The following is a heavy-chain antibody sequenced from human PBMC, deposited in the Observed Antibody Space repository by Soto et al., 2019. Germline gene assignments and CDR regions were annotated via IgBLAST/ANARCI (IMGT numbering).Heavy chain of an antibody. CDR2: ISYDGSNK. D-gene: IGHD6-13*01. Sequence: GGSLRLSCAASGFTFSSYGMHWVRQAPGKGLEWVAVISYDGSNKYYADSVKGRFTISRDNSKNTLYLQMNSLRAEDTAVYYCAKDQSWGEVRSWHDYWGQGTLVTVSS. CDR1: GFTFSSYG. J-gene: IGHJ4*02. V-gene: IGHV3-30*18. CDR3: AKDQSWGEVRSWHDY.